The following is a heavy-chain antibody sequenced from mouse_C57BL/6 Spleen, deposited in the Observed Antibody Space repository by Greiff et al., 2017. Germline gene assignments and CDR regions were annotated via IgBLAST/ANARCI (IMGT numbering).Heavy chain of an antibody. CDR2: IYPGSGNT. CDR3: ARWGGNYVEAMDY. J-gene: IGHJ4*01. V-gene: IGHV1-76*01. CDR1: GYTFTDYY. D-gene: IGHD2-1*01. Sequence: QVQLKQSGAELVRPGASVKLSCKASGYTFTDYYINWVKQRPGQGLEWIARIYPGSGNTYYNEKFKGKATLTAEKSSSTAYMQRSSLTSEDSAVYFCARWGGNYVEAMDYWGQGTSVTVSS.